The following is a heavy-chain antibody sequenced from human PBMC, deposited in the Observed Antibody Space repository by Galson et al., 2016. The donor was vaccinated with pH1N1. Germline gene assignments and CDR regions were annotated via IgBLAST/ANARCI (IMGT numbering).Heavy chain of an antibody. Sequence: SLRLSCAASGFTFSSYAMSWVRQAPGKGLEWVSHIYGSGSKTYYADSVKGRFTISRDNSKNTLYLQMNSLRAEDSAVYYCATLGGDIVVVPDATDYYYGLDVWGQGTTVSVSS. CDR1: GFTFSSYA. CDR3: ATLGGDIVVVPDATDYYYGLDV. D-gene: IGHD2-2*01. J-gene: IGHJ6*02. CDR2: IYGSGSKT. V-gene: IGHV3-23*01.